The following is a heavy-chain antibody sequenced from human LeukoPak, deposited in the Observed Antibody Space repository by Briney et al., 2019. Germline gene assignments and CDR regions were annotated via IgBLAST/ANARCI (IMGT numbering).Heavy chain of an antibody. CDR1: GGSISSGDYY. Sequence: SETLSLTCTVSGGSISSGDYYWSWIRQPPGKGLEWIGYIYYSGSTYYNPSLKSRVTISVDTSKNQFSLKLSSVTAADTAVYYCARGYWDYAEGPFDYWGQETLVTVSS. D-gene: IGHD4-17*01. J-gene: IGHJ4*02. V-gene: IGHV4-30-4*01. CDR3: ARGYWDYAEGPFDY. CDR2: IYYSGST.